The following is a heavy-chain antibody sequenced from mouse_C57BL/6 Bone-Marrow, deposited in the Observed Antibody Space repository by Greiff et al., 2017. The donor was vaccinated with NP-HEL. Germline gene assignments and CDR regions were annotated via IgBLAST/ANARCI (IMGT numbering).Heavy chain of an antibody. Sequence: ESGPGILQPSQTLSLTCSFSGFSLSTFGMGVGWIRQPSGKGLEWLAHIWWDDDKYYNPALKSRLTISKDTSKNQLFLKIANVDTADTATYYCARKVYYGNFYAMDYWGQGTSVTVSS. V-gene: IGHV8-8*01. CDR2: IWWDDDK. J-gene: IGHJ4*01. D-gene: IGHD2-1*01. CDR1: GFSLSTFGMG. CDR3: ARKVYYGNFYAMDY.